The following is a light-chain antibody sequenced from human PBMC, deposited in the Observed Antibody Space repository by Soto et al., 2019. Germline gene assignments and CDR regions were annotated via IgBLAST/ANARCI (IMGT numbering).Light chain of an antibody. Sequence: EIVLTQSPGTLSLSPGERATLSCRASQSVSSSYLAWYQRKPGQAPRLLIYGASSRATGIPDRFSGSGSGTDFTLTISTLEPADFAVYYCQQYGSSPWTFGPGTKVEIK. CDR3: QQYGSSPWT. V-gene: IGKV3-20*01. CDR2: GAS. J-gene: IGKJ1*01. CDR1: QSVSSSY.